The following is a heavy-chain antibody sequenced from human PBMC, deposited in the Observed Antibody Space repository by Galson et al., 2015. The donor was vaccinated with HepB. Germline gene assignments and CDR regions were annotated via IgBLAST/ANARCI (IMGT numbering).Heavy chain of an antibody. CDR3: ARVHGTIYYYGMDV. V-gene: IGHV6-1*01. CDR2: TYYRAKWYS. Sequence: CAISGDSVSSNSAAWNWIRRSPSRGLEWLGRTYYRAKWYSDYAVSVRSRIAINPDTSKNQFSLQLSSVTPEDAAVYYCARVHGTIYYYGMDVWGQGTTVTVSS. J-gene: IGHJ6*02. D-gene: IGHD1-1*01. CDR1: GDSVSSNSAA.